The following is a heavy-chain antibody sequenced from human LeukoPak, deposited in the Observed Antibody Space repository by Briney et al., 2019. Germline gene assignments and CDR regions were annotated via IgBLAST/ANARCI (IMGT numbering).Heavy chain of an antibody. Sequence: PGGCLRLSCSASGXTFTSFSVHWVCLAPGKGLQWVAFISSDGRNKFSAGSVRARFTISRDNSNHMLYLQMNSLRTEDTAVYYCARDRKYYFDYWGQGILVTVSS. CDR3: ARDRKYYFDY. V-gene: IGHV3-30*04. CDR2: ISSDGRNK. CDR1: GXTFTSFS. J-gene: IGHJ4*02.